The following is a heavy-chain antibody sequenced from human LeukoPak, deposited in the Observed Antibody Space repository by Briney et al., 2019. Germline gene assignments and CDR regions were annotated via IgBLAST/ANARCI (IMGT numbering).Heavy chain of an antibody. Sequence: ASVKVSCKASGYTFTGYYMHWVRQAPGQGLEWMGWISPNSGGTNYAQKFQGRVTMTRDTSISTAYMELSRLRSDDTAVYYCARDLHSSGWDYFDYWGQGTLVTVSS. CDR1: GYTFTGYY. CDR2: ISPNSGGT. J-gene: IGHJ4*02. D-gene: IGHD6-19*01. V-gene: IGHV1-2*02. CDR3: ARDLHSSGWDYFDY.